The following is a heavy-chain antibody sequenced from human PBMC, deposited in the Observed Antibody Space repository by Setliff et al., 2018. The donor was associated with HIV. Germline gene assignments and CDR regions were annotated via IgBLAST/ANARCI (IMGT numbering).Heavy chain of an antibody. J-gene: IGHJ6*02. V-gene: IGHV3-49*02. Sequence: WIRQPPGKGLEWVGFIRSKAYGGTTEYAASVKGRFTIPRDDSKSIAYLQMNSLKTEDTAVYYCTRDRYSSGWYGMDVWGQGTTVTVSS. D-gene: IGHD6-19*01. CDR3: TRDRYSSGWYGMDV. CDR2: IRSKAYGGTT.